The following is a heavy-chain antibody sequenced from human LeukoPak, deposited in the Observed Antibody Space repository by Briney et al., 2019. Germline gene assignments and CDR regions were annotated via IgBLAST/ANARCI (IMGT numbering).Heavy chain of an antibody. V-gene: IGHV1-69*15. CDR1: GGTFSSYA. Sequence: GASVTDSCKASGGTFSSYAISWVRQAPGQGLEWMGRIFPIFATANYAQKFQGRVTITADESTSTAYMELSSLRSEDTAVYYCARESGSYEAYFDYWGQGTLVTVSS. D-gene: IGHD1-26*01. J-gene: IGHJ4*02. CDR3: ARESGSYEAYFDY. CDR2: IFPIFATA.